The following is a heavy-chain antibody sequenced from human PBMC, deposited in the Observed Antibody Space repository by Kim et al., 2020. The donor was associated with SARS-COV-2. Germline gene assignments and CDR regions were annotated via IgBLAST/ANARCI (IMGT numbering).Heavy chain of an antibody. CDR1: GFTFIDYA. CDR2: ISSTSSYI. Sequence: GGSLRLSCAASGFTFIDYAMNWVRQAPGKGLEWVSSISSTSSYIYYADSMKGRFTISRDNAKKSLHLQMNSLRDDDTAVYFCARGIDGGSSDKLDYWGQGTLVTVSS. J-gene: IGHJ4*02. D-gene: IGHD6-6*01. CDR3: ARGIDGGSSDKLDY. V-gene: IGHV3-21*01.